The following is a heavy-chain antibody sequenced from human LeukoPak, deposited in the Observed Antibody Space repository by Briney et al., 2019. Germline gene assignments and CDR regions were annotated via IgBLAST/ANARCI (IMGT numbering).Heavy chain of an antibody. Sequence: PSETLSLTCTVSGGSISSYYWSWIRQPPGKGLEWIGYIYYSGSTNYNPSLKSRVTISVDTSKNQFSLKLSSVTAADTAVYYCARVSRTKLRGYSYGAGYYYMDVWGKGTTVTVSS. D-gene: IGHD5-18*01. CDR1: GGSISSYY. CDR3: ARVSRTKLRGYSYGAGYYYMDV. CDR2: IYYSGST. J-gene: IGHJ6*03. V-gene: IGHV4-59*01.